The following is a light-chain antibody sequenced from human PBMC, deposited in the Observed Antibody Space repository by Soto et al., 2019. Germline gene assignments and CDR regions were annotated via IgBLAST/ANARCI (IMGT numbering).Light chain of an antibody. CDR2: GAS. J-gene: IGKJ4*01. CDR3: QQYYTWPIT. V-gene: IGKV3-15*01. Sequence: EIVLTQSPATLSLSPGERATLSCRASQSVSSYLAWYQHKSGQAPRLLISGASTGATGIPARFSGSGSGTEFTLTISSLQSEDCAIYYCQQYYTWPITFGGGTKVDIK. CDR1: QSVSSY.